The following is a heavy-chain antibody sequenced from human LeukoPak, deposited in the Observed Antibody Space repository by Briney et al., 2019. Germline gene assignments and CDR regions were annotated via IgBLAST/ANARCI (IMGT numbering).Heavy chain of an antibody. CDR1: GYTFTRYA. CDR3: ARDLQLERPDY. CDR2: INTNTGNP. D-gene: IGHD1-1*01. J-gene: IGHJ4*02. Sequence: GASVEVSCTASGYTFTRYAMNWVRQAPGQGLEWMGWINTNTGNPTYAQGFTGRFVFSLDTSVSTAYLQISSLKAEDTAVYYCARDLQLERPDYWGQGTLVTVSS. V-gene: IGHV7-4-1*02.